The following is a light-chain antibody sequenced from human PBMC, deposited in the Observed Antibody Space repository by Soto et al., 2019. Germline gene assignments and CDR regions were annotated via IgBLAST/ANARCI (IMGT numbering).Light chain of an antibody. Sequence: QSVLTQPASVSGSPGQSITISCTGTSSDVGGYNYVSWYQHHPGKAPKLMIFDVSNRPSWVSNRFSGSKSGNTASLTISGLQPEDEADYYCSSYKTSNTRKIVFVTGTKLTVL. V-gene: IGLV2-14*03. CDR1: SSDVGGYNY. CDR2: DVS. J-gene: IGLJ1*01. CDR3: SSYKTSNTRKIV.